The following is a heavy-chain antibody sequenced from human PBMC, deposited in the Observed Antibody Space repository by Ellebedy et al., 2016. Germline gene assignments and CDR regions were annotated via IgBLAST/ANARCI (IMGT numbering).Heavy chain of an antibody. CDR2: LYSGDTI. CDR1: GFIVSSNY. V-gene: IGHV3-66*01. Sequence: GGSLRLSCAASGFIVSSNYMSWVRQAPGKGLEWVATLYSGDTILYADSVRGRFTISRDNSKNTLYLQMNNLRAEDTALYYCARGNEIPGPEPLDNWGQGTLVTVSS. J-gene: IGHJ4*02. D-gene: IGHD1-14*01. CDR3: ARGNEIPGPEPLDN.